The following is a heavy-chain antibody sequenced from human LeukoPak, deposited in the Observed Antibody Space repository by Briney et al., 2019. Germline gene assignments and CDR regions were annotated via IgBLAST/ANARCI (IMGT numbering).Heavy chain of an antibody. V-gene: IGHV1-2*02. CDR1: GYTFTGYY. CDR3: ARDRYGDGFAHFDY. Sequence: ASVKVSCKASGYTFTGYYMHWVRQAPGQGLEWMGWINPNSGGTNYAQKFQGRVTMTRDTSISTAYMELSRLRSDDTAVYYCARDRYGDGFAHFDYWGQGALVTVSS. D-gene: IGHD5-24*01. CDR2: INPNSGGT. J-gene: IGHJ4*02.